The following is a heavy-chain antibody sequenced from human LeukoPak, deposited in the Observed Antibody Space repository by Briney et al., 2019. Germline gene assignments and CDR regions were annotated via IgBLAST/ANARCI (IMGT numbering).Heavy chain of an antibody. CDR3: ARDRGYEHLNWFDP. D-gene: IGHD5-12*01. J-gene: IGHJ5*02. V-gene: IGHV4-59*01. Sequence: SEPLSLTCTVSGGSISSYYWSWIRQPPGKGLEWIGYIYYSGSTNYNPSLKSRVTISVDTSKNQFSLKLSSVTAADTAVYYCARDRGYEHLNWFDPWGQGTLVTVSS. CDR2: IYYSGST. CDR1: GGSISSYY.